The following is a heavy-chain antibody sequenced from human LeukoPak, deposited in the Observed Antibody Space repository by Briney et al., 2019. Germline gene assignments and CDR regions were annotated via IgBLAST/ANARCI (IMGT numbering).Heavy chain of an antibody. D-gene: IGHD6-19*01. CDR2: IYYSERT. CDR3: AREEGQQWLVNY. CDR1: AGSISSSRYY. J-gene: IGHJ4*02. V-gene: IGHV4-39*02. Sequence: PSETLSLTCTVSAGSISSSRYYWGWIRQPPGKGLEWTGSIYYSERTYYNPSLKRRVTISVDTSKNQFCLKLSSVTAADTAVYYCAREEGQQWLVNYWGQGTLVTVSS.